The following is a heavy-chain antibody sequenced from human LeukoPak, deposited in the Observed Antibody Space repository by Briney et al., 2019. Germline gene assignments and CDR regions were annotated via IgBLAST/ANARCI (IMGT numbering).Heavy chain of an antibody. CDR3: ARTVYDLRGQRLIPGLDY. CDR2: IGTIISTT. V-gene: IGHV3-48*03. J-gene: IGHJ4*02. Sequence: GGSLRLSCAASGFTFRTYEMNWVRQAPGKGLEWVSYIGTIISTTYYADSVKGRFTVSRDDAKSSLYLQMGSLRAEDTAVYYCARTVYDLRGQRLIPGLDYWGQGTLVTVSS. CDR1: GFTFRTYE. D-gene: IGHD6-25*01.